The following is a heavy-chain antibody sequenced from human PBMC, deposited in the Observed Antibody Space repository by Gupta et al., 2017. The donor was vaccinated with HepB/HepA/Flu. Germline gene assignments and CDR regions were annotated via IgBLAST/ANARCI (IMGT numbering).Heavy chain of an antibody. Sequence: QVQLQESGPGLVKPSGTLSLTCAVSGGSVRSSSLWSWVRHPPGKGLEWIGEIYGSGNTNYNPSLKSRVTISIDKSKNQFSLKLSSVTAADTAVYYCATMKDYFDSSGYLTEYFQHWGQGTLVIVSS. CDR2: IYGSGNT. CDR1: GGSVRSSSL. CDR3: ATMKDYFDSSGYLTEYFQH. J-gene: IGHJ1*01. V-gene: IGHV4-4*02. D-gene: IGHD3-22*01.